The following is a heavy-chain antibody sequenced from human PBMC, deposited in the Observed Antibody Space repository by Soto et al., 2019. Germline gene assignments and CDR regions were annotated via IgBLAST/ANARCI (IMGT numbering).Heavy chain of an antibody. CDR2: INHSGST. V-gene: IGHV4-34*01. CDR3: ARRETAPGNYYYYYGMDV. D-gene: IGHD5-18*01. J-gene: IGHJ6*02. Sequence: SETLSLTCAVYGGSFSGYYWSWIRQPPGKGLEWIGEINHSGSTNYNPSLKSRVTISVDTSKNQFSLKLSSVTAADTAVYYCARRETAPGNYYYYYGMDVWGQGTTVTVSS. CDR1: GGSFSGYY.